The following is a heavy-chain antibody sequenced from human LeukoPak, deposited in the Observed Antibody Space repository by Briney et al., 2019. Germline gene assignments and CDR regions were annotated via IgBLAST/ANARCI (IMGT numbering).Heavy chain of an antibody. D-gene: IGHD6-13*01. CDR1: GFTFSSYA. Sequence: GGSLRLSCAASGFTFSSYAMSWVRQAPGKGLEWVSAISGSGGSTYYADSVKGRFTISRDNSKNTLYLQMNSLRAEDTAVYYCARVLFSSSWYFDYWGQGTLVTVSS. V-gene: IGHV3-23*01. J-gene: IGHJ4*02. CDR3: ARVLFSSSWYFDY. CDR2: ISGSGGST.